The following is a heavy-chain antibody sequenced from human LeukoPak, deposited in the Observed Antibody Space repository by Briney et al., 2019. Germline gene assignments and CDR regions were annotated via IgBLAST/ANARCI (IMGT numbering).Heavy chain of an antibody. J-gene: IGHJ4*02. CDR1: GGSISSSSYY. V-gene: IGHV4-39*07. D-gene: IGHD3-22*01. CDR2: IYYSGST. Sequence: PSETLSLTCTVSGGSISSSSYYWGWIRQPPGKGLEWIGSIYYSGSTYYNPSLKSRVTISVDTSKNQFSLKLSSVTAADTAVYYCARLGILHYYDSSGYDYWGQGTLVTVSS. CDR3: ARLGILHYYDSSGYDY.